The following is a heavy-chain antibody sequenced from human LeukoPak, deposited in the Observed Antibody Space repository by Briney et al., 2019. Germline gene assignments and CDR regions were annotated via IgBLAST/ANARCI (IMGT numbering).Heavy chain of an antibody. J-gene: IGHJ4*02. D-gene: IGHD3-3*01. CDR1: GGSISSGSYY. Sequence: SQTLSLTCTVSGGSISSGSYYWSWIRQPAGKGLEWIGRIYTSGSTNYNPSLKSRVTISVDRSKNQFSLKLSSVTAADTAVYYCASGYDFWSGYYTPPGFDYWGQGTLVTVSS. V-gene: IGHV4-61*02. CDR3: ASGYDFWSGYYTPPGFDY. CDR2: IYTSGST.